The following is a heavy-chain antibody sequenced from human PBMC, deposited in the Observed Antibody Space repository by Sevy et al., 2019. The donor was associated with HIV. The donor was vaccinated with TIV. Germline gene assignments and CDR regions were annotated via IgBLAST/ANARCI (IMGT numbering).Heavy chain of an antibody. CDR2: IKQDGSEK. V-gene: IGHV3-7*03. CDR3: ARGLVVVPDYYYYGMDV. Sequence: GGSLRLSCAASGFTFSSYWMSWVRQAPGKGLEWVANIKQDGSEKYYVDSAKGRFTISRDNAKNSLYLQMNSLRAEDTAVYYCARGLVVVPDYYYYGMDVWGQGTTVTVSS. D-gene: IGHD2-2*01. J-gene: IGHJ6*02. CDR1: GFTFSSYW.